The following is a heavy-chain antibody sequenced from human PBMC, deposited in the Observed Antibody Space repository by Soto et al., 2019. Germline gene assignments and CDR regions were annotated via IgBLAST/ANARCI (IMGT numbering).Heavy chain of an antibody. Sequence: XGSLRLSCAASGFTFTRYSMNWVRQAPGKGLEWVSSISSTTNYIYYADSMKGRFTVSRDNAKNSVYLEMNSLSAEDTAVYYCARESEDLTSNFDYWGQGTLVTVSS. CDR1: GFTFTRYS. CDR2: ISSTTNYI. CDR3: ARESEDLTSNFDY. V-gene: IGHV3-21*01. J-gene: IGHJ4*02.